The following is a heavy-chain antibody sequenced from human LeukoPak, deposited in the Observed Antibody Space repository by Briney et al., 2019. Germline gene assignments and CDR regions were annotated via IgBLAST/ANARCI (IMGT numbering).Heavy chain of an antibody. V-gene: IGHV1-18*04. CDR2: ISAYNGNT. CDR1: GYTFTGYY. J-gene: IGHJ3*02. D-gene: IGHD1-26*01. CDR3: ARDARRKVGATIADAFDI. Sequence: ASVKVSCKASGYTFTGYYMHWVRQAPGQGLEWMGWISAYNGNTNYAQKLQGRVTMTTDTSTSTAYMELRSLRSDDTAVYYCARDARRKVGATIADAFDIWGQGTMVTVSS.